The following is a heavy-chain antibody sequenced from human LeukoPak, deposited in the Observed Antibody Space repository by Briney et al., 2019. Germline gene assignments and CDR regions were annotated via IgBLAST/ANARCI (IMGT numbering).Heavy chain of an antibody. CDR2: FDPEDGET. Sequence: ASVKVSCKGSGSSFTVCSMCWVRQAPAPGLERKGGFDPEDGETIYAQKCQDTVTMPEDTSTDTAYMELSRLRSEDTAVYYGATAGTGSTRAFYSDYWGQGTLVTVSS. CDR1: GSSFTVCS. J-gene: IGHJ4*02. D-gene: IGHD1-14*01. CDR3: ATAGTGSTRAFYSDY. V-gene: IGHV1-24*01.